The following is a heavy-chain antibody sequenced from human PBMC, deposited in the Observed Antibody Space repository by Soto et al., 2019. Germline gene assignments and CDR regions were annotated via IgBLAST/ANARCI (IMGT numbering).Heavy chain of an antibody. CDR1: GFTFSSYW. Sequence: GGSLRLSCAASGFTFSSYWRSWVRQAPGKGLEWVANIKQDGSEKYYVDSVKGRFTISRDNAKNSLYLQTNSLRAEDTAVYYCARDWGHNYCRGGSCSGYYYYGMDVWGQGTTVTVYS. J-gene: IGHJ6*02. CDR2: IKQDGSEK. CDR3: ARDWGHNYCRGGSCSGYYYYGMDV. V-gene: IGHV3-7*01. D-gene: IGHD2-15*01.